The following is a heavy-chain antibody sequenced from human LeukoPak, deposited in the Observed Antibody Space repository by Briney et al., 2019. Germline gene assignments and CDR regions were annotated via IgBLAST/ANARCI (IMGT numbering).Heavy chain of an antibody. J-gene: IGHJ6*02. V-gene: IGHV4-59*12. Sequence: SETLSLTCTVSGGSISSYYWSWIRQPPGKGLEWIGYIYHSGSTYYNPSLKSRVTISVDRSKNQFSLKLSSVTAADTAVYYCARASWGVYYGSGSYYPYYYYYGMDVWGQGTTVTVSS. D-gene: IGHD3-10*01. CDR3: ARASWGVYYGSGSYYPYYYYYGMDV. CDR1: GGSISSYY. CDR2: IYHSGST.